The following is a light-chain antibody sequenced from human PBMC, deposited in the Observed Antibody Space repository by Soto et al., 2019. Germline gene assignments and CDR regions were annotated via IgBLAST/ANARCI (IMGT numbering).Light chain of an antibody. CDR3: QQYNTYSYT. V-gene: IGKV1-5*01. Sequence: DIQMTQSPSTLSASVGDRVTITCRASQSISNWLVWYQQRPGEAPKLLMYDASTLENWVPSRFSGSGSGTEFTLTISGLRPDDFATYYCQQYNTYSYTFGQGTKLEIK. CDR1: QSISNW. J-gene: IGKJ2*01. CDR2: DAS.